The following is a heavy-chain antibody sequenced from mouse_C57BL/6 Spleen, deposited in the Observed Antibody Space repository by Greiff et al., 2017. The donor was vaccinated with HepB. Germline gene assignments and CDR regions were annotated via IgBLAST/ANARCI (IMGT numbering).Heavy chain of an antibody. V-gene: IGHV1-80*01. CDR1: GYAFSSYW. CDR2: IYPGDGDT. CDR3: ARRGDSSGFYYAMDY. Sequence: VQLQESGAELVKPGASVKISCKASGYAFSSYWMNWVKQRPGKGLEWIGQIYPGDGDTNYNGKFKGKATLTADKSSSTAYMQLSSLTSEDSAVYFCARRGDSSGFYYAMDYWGQGTSVTVSS. J-gene: IGHJ4*01. D-gene: IGHD3-2*02.